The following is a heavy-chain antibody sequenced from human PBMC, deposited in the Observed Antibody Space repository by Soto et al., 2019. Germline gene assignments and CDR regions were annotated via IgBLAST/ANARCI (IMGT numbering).Heavy chain of an antibody. V-gene: IGHV3-30*03. CDR2: ISYDGSNK. D-gene: IGHD5-12*01. J-gene: IGHJ4*02. CDR3: ARGDDYGQVDY. CDR1: GFSFSRYG. Sequence: GGSLRLSCAASGFSFSRYGMHWVRQAPGKGLEWVAVISYDGSNKYFADSVKGRFTISRDNSKNTLYLQTNSLRAEDTGLYYCARGDDYGQVDYWGQGTLVTVSS.